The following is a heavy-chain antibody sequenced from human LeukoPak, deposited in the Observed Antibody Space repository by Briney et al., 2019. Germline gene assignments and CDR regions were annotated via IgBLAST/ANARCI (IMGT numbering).Heavy chain of an antibody. Sequence: PGGSLRLSCAASGFTFSSYGMHWVRQAPGKGLEWVAVISYDGSNKYYADSVKGRFTISRDNSKNTLYLQMNSLRAEDTAVYYCAGHYDILTGYYGPFDYWGQGTLVAVSS. CDR1: GFTFSSYG. CDR3: AGHYDILTGYYGPFDY. D-gene: IGHD3-9*01. V-gene: IGHV3-30*19. CDR2: ISYDGSNK. J-gene: IGHJ4*02.